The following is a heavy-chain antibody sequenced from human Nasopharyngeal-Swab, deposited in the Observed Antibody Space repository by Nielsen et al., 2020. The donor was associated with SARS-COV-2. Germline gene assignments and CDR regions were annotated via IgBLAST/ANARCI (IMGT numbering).Heavy chain of an antibody. CDR3: ARAAGITIFGVVIINWFDP. CDR1: GGSISSSSYY. Sequence: SETLSLTCTVSGGSISSSSYYWGWIRQPPGKGLEWIGSIYYSGSTYYNPSLKSRVTISVDTSKNQFSLKLSSVTAADTAVYYCARAAGITIFGVVIINWFDPWGQGTLVTVSS. CDR2: IYYSGST. V-gene: IGHV4-39*07. J-gene: IGHJ5*02. D-gene: IGHD3-3*01.